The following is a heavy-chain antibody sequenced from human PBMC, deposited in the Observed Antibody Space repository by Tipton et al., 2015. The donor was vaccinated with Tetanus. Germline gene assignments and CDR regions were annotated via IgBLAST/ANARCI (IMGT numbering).Heavy chain of an antibody. Sequence: TLSLTCNVSGGPITKDYWSWIRQSPGKTLEWIGYISHSGSPNYNPSLKSRVTISLDTSKNQFSLKLTSVTAADTAVYYCASRGYSGRSQIEDYSGQGTLVTVSS. CDR2: ISHSGSP. J-gene: IGHJ4*02. V-gene: IGHV4-59*01. CDR1: GGPITKDY. D-gene: IGHD5-12*01. CDR3: ASRGYSGRSQIEDY.